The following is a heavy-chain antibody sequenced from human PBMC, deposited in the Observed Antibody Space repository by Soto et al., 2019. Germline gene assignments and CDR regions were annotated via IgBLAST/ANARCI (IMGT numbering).Heavy chain of an antibody. D-gene: IGHD3-10*01. CDR2: IYYSGST. V-gene: IGHV4-39*01. J-gene: IGHJ4*02. CDR1: GGSISSSRYY. CDR3: ASHYYGSGSYYVGTFDY. Sequence: SETLSLTCTVSGGSISSSRYYWGWIRQTPGKGLEWIGSIYYSGSTYYNPSLKSRVTISVDTSKNQFSLKLSSVTAADTAVYYCASHYYGSGSYYVGTFDYWGQGSLVTVSS.